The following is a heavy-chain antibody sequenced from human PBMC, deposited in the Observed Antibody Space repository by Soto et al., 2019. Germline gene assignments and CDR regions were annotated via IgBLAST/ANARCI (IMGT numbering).Heavy chain of an antibody. D-gene: IGHD2-15*01. CDR2: IIPIFGKA. CDR3: ARDQSVAHNWFDP. J-gene: IGHJ5*02. CDR1: GGTFSSYA. V-gene: IGHV1-69*01. Sequence: QVQLVQSGAEVKKPGSSVKVSCKASGGTFSSYAISWVRQAPGQGLEWMGGIIPIFGKANYAQKFQGRVTITADESKNTDYMELSSLRSEDTAVYYCARDQSVAHNWFDPWGQGTLVTVSS.